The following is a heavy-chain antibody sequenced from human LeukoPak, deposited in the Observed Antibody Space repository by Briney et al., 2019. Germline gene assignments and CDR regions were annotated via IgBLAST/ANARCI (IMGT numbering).Heavy chain of an antibody. Sequence: SETLSLTCTVSGGSIGSYYWSWIRQPPGKGLEWIGYIYYSGSTNYNPSLKSRVTISVDTSKNQFSLKLSSVTAADTAVYYCASAFYDSSGYYYPFDYWGQGTLVTVSS. CDR3: ASAFYDSSGYYYPFDY. J-gene: IGHJ4*02. CDR2: IYYSGST. D-gene: IGHD3-22*01. V-gene: IGHV4-59*08. CDR1: GGSIGSYY.